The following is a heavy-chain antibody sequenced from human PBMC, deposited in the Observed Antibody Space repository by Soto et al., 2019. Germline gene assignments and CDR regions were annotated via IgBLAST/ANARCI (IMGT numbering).Heavy chain of an antibody. Sequence: QPPGKGLEWIGYIYHTGNTFYNPSLKSRVTISVDTSENQFSLKLRSVTAADTAIYYCARVFVVSNWLDSWGQGTLVTVSS. V-gene: IGHV4-30-2*01. J-gene: IGHJ5*01. CDR2: IYHTGNT. D-gene: IGHD3-10*02. CDR3: ARVFVVSNWLDS.